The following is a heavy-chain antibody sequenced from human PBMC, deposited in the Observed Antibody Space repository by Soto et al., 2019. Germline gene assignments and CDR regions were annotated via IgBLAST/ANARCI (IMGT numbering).Heavy chain of an antibody. J-gene: IGHJ4*02. CDR1: GFTFSSYA. D-gene: IGHD6-6*01. CDR2: ISSSSSYI. V-gene: IGHV3-21*01. CDR3: ARGLTEYSSSSALDY. Sequence: EVQLLESGGGLVQPGGSLRLSCAASGFTFSSYAMSWVRQAPGKGLEWVSAISSSSSYIYYADSVKGRFTISRDNAKNSLYLQMNSLRAEDTAVYYCARGLTEYSSSSALDYWGQGTLVTVSS.